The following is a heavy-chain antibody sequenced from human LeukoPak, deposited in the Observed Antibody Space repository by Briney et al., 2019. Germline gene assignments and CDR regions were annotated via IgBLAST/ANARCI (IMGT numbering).Heavy chain of an antibody. CDR2: INHSGST. Sequence: SETLSLTCAVYGVSFSGYYWSWIRQPPGKGLEWIGEINHSGSTNYNPSLKSRVTISVDTSKNQSSLKLSSVTAADTAVYYCARGGPLQETYYYDSSGYKGAYYFDYWGQGTLVTVSS. V-gene: IGHV4-34*01. CDR1: GVSFSGYY. D-gene: IGHD3-22*01. CDR3: ARGGPLQETYYYDSSGYKGAYYFDY. J-gene: IGHJ4*02.